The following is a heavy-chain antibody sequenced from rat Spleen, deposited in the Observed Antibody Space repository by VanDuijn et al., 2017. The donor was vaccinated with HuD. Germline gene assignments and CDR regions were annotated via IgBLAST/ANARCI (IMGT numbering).Heavy chain of an antibody. Sequence: EVELVESGGGLVQPGRSMKLSCAASGFTFSDYYMAWVRQAPTKGLEWVATISPSGGSTYYRDSVKGRFTISRDNTKSTLYLQMESLRSEDTATYYCARQWLTGSHWFFDFWGPGTMVTVSS. CDR3: ARQWLTGSHWFFDF. D-gene: IGHD1-4*01. J-gene: IGHJ1*01. V-gene: IGHV5-25*01. CDR2: ISPSGGST. CDR1: GFTFSDYY.